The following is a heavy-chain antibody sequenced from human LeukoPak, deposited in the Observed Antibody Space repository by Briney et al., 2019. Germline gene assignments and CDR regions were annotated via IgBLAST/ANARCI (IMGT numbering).Heavy chain of an antibody. CDR1: GYTFTSYG. D-gene: IGHD3-22*01. CDR3: ATEAKNNYYDSSGPWDY. J-gene: IGHJ4*02. V-gene: IGHV1-69*13. CDR2: IIPIFGTA. Sequence: GASVKVSCKASGYTFTSYGISWVRQAPGQGLEWMGGIIPIFGTANYAQKFQGRVTITADESTSTAYMELSSLRSEDTAVYYCATEAKNNYYDSSGPWDYWGQGTLVTVSS.